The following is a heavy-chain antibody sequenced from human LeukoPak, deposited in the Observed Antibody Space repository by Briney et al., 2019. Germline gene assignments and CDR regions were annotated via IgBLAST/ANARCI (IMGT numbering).Heavy chain of an antibody. Sequence: PGGSLRLSSAASGFTFSSYSMNSVRQAPRKGLEWVSYISSSSSTIYYADSVKGRFTISRDNAKNSLYLQMNSLRDEDTPVYYCARDSRYDFWSGYPPYYFDYWGQGTLVTVSS. CDR2: ISSSSSTI. CDR1: GFTFSSYS. CDR3: ARDSRYDFWSGYPPYYFDY. V-gene: IGHV3-48*02. J-gene: IGHJ4*02. D-gene: IGHD3-3*01.